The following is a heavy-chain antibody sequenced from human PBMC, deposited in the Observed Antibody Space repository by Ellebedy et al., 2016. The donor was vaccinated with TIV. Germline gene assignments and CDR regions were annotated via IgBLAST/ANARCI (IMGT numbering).Heavy chain of an antibody. V-gene: IGHV3-30*02. CDR3: AKDRLWRGSGTQTFDN. CDR2: IRYDGTNK. Sequence: PGGSLRLSCAASGFIFSSYGMHWVRQAPRKGLEWVAFIRYDGTNKFYVDSVKGRFIISRDNSKNTLYLQMNSLRAEETAVYYCAKDRLWRGSGTQTFDNWGQGTLVTVSA. D-gene: IGHD3-10*01. CDR1: GFIFSSYG. J-gene: IGHJ4*02.